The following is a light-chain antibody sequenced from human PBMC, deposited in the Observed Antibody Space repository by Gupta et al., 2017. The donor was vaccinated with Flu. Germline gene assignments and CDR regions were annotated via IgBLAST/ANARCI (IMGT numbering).Light chain of an antibody. J-gene: IGKJ5*01. V-gene: IGKV1-16*02. CDR3: QQYKTYPPT. CDR1: QGISNF. Sequence: TCRASQGISNFLAWIQQRPGKAPKSLIYAASSLQSGVPSQFSASGSGTNFTLTINILQPEDFATYYCQQYKTYPPTFGQGTRLEIK. CDR2: AAS.